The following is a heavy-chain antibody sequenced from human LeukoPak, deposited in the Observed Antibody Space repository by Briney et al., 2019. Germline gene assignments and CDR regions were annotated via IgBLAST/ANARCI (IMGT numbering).Heavy chain of an antibody. CDR1: GFTFSNAW. V-gene: IGHV3-15*01. CDR2: IKSKTDGGTT. Sequence: GGSLRLSCAASGFTFSNAWMSWVRQAPGKGLEWVGRIKSKTDGGTTDYAAPVKGRFTISRDDSKNTLYLQMNSLKTEDTAVYYCTTDLWSGYYPYYYYYYMDVWGKGTTVTVSS. J-gene: IGHJ6*03. D-gene: IGHD3-3*01. CDR3: TTDLWSGYYPYYYYYYMDV.